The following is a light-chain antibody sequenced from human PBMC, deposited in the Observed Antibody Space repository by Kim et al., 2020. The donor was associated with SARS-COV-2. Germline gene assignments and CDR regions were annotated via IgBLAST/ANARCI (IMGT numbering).Light chain of an antibody. J-gene: IGLJ3*02. V-gene: IGLV3-19*01. Sequence: ALGKTVRFTFQVDSRRNHFPIRYHQIPGLALVLFISGNNIRPSGIPGRFPCSSSGTTVSLTITGAHAEDEADYYCKSRGSSGDHWVFRGGTLLTVL. CDR1: SRRNHF. CDR3: KSRGSSGDHWV. CDR2: GNN.